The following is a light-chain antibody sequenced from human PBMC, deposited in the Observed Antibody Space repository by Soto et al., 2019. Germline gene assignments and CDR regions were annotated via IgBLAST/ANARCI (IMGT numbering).Light chain of an antibody. CDR3: QQSYSTPYT. V-gene: IGKV1-39*01. Sequence: DIQMTQSPSSLSASVGDRVTITCRASQSISSYLNWYQQKPGKAPKLLIYAASSLQRGVPARFSGSGSGTDFTLPISSLQPEDFATYYCQQSYSTPYTFGQGTKLEIK. CDR2: AAS. CDR1: QSISSY. J-gene: IGKJ2*01.